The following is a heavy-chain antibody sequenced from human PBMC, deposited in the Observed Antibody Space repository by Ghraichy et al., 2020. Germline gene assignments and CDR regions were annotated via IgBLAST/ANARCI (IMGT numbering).Heavy chain of an antibody. CDR2: ISGSGGST. CDR1: GFTFSSYG. CDR3: AKCRGGYSSSWPTTYYYYGMDV. V-gene: IGHV3-23*01. D-gene: IGHD6-13*01. J-gene: IGHJ6*02. Sequence: GESLNISCAASGFTFSSYGMHWVRQAPGKGLEWVSAISGSGGSTYYADSVKGRFTISRDNSKNTLYLQMNSLRAEDTAVYYCAKCRGGYSSSWPTTYYYYGMDVWGQGTTVTVSS.